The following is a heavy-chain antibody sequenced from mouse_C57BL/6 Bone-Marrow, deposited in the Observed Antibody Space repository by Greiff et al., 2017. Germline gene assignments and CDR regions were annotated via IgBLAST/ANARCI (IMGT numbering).Heavy chain of an antibody. J-gene: IGHJ1*03. D-gene: IGHD1-1*01. CDR3: ARHPAVVNPDDV. CDR1: GFTFSSYG. Sequence: EVKLVESGGDLVKPGGSLKLSCAASGFTFSSYGMSWVRQTPDKRLGWVATISSGGNYTYYPDSVKVRFTISRDHDKNTRYLQMSSLKSEDTAMYYGARHPAVVNPDDVWGTGTTVTVSS. CDR2: ISSGGNYT. V-gene: IGHV5-6*01.